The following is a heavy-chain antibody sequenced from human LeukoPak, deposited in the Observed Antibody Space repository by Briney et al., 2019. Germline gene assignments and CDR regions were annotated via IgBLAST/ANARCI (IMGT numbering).Heavy chain of an antibody. D-gene: IGHD5-18*01. CDR3: ARSFGYGVDAFDI. CDR2: MSGSGRST. V-gene: IGHV3-23*01. CDR1: GFTFSSFT. J-gene: IGHJ3*02. Sequence: GGSLRLSCAASGFTFSSFTMSWVRQAPGKGLEWVSVMSGSGRSTYYADSVKGRFTISRDNSKNTLYLQMNSLRAEDTAIYYCARSFGYGVDAFDIWGQGTMVTVSS.